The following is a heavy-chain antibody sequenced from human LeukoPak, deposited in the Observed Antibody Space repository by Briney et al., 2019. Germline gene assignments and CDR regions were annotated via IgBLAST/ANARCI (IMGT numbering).Heavy chain of an antibody. Sequence: GGSLRLSCAASGFTFGSYGMSWVRQAPGKGLEWVSFISPSGDRTSNADSVEGRFAISRDNPRDTLYLQMNSLRDEDTAGYYCAIMHGYYDGSGYWVQWGQGTLVTVSS. D-gene: IGHD3-22*01. J-gene: IGHJ4*02. CDR2: ISPSGDRT. CDR1: GFTFGSYG. CDR3: AIMHGYYDGSGYWVQ. V-gene: IGHV3-23*01.